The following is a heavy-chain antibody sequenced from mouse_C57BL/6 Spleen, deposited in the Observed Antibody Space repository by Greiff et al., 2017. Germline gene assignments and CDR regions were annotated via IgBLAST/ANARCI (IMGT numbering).Heavy chain of an antibody. D-gene: IGHD1-1*01. CDR2: INPGSGGT. CDR3: ARAAGYNGRGYDFDY. Sequence: VQLQQSGAELVRPGTSVKVSCKASGYAFTNYLIEWVKQRPGQGLEWIGVINPGSGGTNYNEKFKGKATLTADKSSSTAYMQLSSLTSEDSAVYFCARAAGYNGRGYDFDYWGQGTTLTVSS. CDR1: GYAFTNYL. V-gene: IGHV1-54*01. J-gene: IGHJ2*01.